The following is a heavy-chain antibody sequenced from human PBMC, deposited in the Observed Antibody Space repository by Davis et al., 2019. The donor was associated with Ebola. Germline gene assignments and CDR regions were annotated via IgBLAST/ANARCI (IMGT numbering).Heavy chain of an antibody. Sequence: MPSETLSLTCSVSGGSVSNGLYYWTWIRQPPGKRPEWIGHVYHSGVTTYNPSLKNRVTISVNTSNNQFSLVLTSVTAADTAVYYCARALVVPAAILDYYYYGMDVWGQGTTVTVSS. CDR3: ARALVVPAAILDYYYYGMDV. V-gene: IGHV4-61*01. CDR1: GGSVSNGLYY. J-gene: IGHJ6*02. D-gene: IGHD2-2*02. CDR2: VYHSGVT.